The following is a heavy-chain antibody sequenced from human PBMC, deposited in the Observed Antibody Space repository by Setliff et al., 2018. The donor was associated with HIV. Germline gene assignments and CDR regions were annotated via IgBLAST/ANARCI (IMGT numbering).Heavy chain of an antibody. CDR3: ARDLRAVTID. Sequence: ETLSLTCTVSGGSVSSGNYYWSWIRQPPGKGLEWIGYFYYSGSTNYNPSLKSRVSISLDTSKNQFSLKLTSVTAADTAVYFCARDLRAVTIDWGRGTLVTVSS. J-gene: IGHJ4*02. D-gene: IGHD4-17*01. CDR1: GGSVSSGNYY. V-gene: IGHV4-61*01. CDR2: FYYSGST.